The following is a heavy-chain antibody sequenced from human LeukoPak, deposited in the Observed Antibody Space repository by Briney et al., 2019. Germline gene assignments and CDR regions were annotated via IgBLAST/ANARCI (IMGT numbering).Heavy chain of an antibody. CDR3: ANREYHLPALY. Sequence: GGSLRLSCAASGFTFSTYAMSWVRQAPGKGLEWVSTVSTSGGSTYYADSVKGRFTISRDNSKNTLYLQMNSLRAEDTAVYYCANREYHLPALYWGQGTLVTVSS. CDR1: GFTFSTYA. D-gene: IGHD2-2*01. J-gene: IGHJ4*02. V-gene: IGHV3-23*01. CDR2: VSTSGGST.